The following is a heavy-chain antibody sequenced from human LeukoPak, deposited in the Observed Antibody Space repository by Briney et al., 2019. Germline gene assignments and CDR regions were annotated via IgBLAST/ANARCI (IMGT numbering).Heavy chain of an antibody. Sequence: SETLSVTCAVYGGSFSGYYWSWIRQPPGKGLEWIGEINHSGSTNYNPSLKSRVTISVDTSKNQFSLKLSSVTAADTAVYYCARTRRAYYDILTGYPYDYWGQGTLVTVSS. V-gene: IGHV4-34*01. CDR2: INHSGST. D-gene: IGHD3-9*01. J-gene: IGHJ4*02. CDR3: ARTRRAYYDILTGYPYDY. CDR1: GGSFSGYY.